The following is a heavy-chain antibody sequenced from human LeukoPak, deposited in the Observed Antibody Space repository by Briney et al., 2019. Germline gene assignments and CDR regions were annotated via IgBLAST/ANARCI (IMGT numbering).Heavy chain of an antibody. V-gene: IGHV3-30*03. CDR3: ARDRAWDYLDS. CDR1: GFTLSSHG. CDR2: ISSDGGKK. D-gene: IGHD1-26*01. Sequence: GGSLRLSCVVSGFTLSSHGMHWVRQAPGKGLEWVAVISSDGGKKSYADSVKGRFTISRDNSKNTLYLQMDSLRVEDTAIYYCARDRAWDYLDSWDQGPLVTVSS. J-gene: IGHJ4*02.